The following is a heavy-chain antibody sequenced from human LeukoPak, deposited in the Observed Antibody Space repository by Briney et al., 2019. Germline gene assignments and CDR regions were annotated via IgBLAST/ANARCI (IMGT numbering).Heavy chain of an antibody. V-gene: IGHV4-30-2*01. D-gene: IGHD4-11*01. CDR1: GGSISSGGYY. Sequence: SQTLSLTCTVSGGSISSGGYYWSWIRQPPGKGLEWIGYIYRSGSTYYNPSLKSRVTISVDRSKNQFSLKLSSVTAADTAVYYCARSDYSIYYYMDVWGKGTTVTVSS. CDR2: IYRSGST. CDR3: ARSDYSIYYYMDV. J-gene: IGHJ6*03.